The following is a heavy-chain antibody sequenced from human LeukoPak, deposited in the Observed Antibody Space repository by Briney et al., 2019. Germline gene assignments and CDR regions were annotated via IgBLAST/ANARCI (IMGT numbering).Heavy chain of an antibody. CDR3: ARDKAAAFDY. J-gene: IGHJ4*02. Sequence: GGSLRLSCAASGFNFSTYNVNWVRQAPGKGLDWVSYISSSSRTRYYADSVKGRFTISRDNAKGSLYLQMNSLRAEDTAVYYCARDKAAAFDYWGQGTLVTVSS. D-gene: IGHD6-13*01. CDR2: ISSSSRTR. CDR1: GFNFSTYN. V-gene: IGHV3-48*04.